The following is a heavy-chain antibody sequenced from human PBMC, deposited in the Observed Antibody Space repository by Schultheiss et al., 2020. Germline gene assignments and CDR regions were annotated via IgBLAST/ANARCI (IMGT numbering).Heavy chain of an antibody. CDR1: GFNFNNYA. J-gene: IGHJ4*02. CDR2: ISADGDST. CDR3: ARDLGTIFGVGPFDY. Sequence: GGSLRLSCAASGFNFNNYAMNWVRQAPGKGLDWVSAISADGDSTYYADSVKGRFTISRDNSKNTLYLQMNSLRAEDTAVYYCARDLGTIFGVGPFDYWGQGTLVTVSS. D-gene: IGHD3-3*01. V-gene: IGHV3-23*01.